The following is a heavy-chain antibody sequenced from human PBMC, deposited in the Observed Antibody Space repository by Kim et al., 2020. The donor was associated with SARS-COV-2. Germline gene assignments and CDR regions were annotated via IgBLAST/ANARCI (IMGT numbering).Heavy chain of an antibody. CDR3: ARDRYYYGSGSLYYYYYGMDV. J-gene: IGHJ6*02. V-gene: IGHV3-13*01. CDR1: GFTFSSYD. Sequence: GGSLRLSCAASGFTFSSYDMHWVRQATGKGLEWVSAIGTAGDTYYPGSVEGRFTISRENAKNSLYLQMNSLRAGDTAVYYCARDRYYYGSGSLYYYYYGMDVWGQGTTVTVSS. D-gene: IGHD3-10*01. CDR2: IGTAGDT.